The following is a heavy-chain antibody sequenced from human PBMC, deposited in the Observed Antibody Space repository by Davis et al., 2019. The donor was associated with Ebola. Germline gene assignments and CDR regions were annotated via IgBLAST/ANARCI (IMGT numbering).Heavy chain of an antibody. CDR1: GFTFSSYA. V-gene: IGHV3-23*01. CDR3: AKAPPRPYYFDY. Sequence: GESLKISCAASGFTFSSYAMSWVRQAPGKGLEWVSAISGSGGSTYYADSVKGRFTISRDNSKNTLYLQMNSLRAEDTAVYYCAKAPPRPYYFDYWGQGTLVTVSS. J-gene: IGHJ4*02. CDR2: ISGSGGST.